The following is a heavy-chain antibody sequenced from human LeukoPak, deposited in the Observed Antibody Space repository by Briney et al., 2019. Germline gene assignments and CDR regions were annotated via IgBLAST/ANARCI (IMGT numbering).Heavy chain of an antibody. D-gene: IGHD3-10*01. CDR1: GFTFSNYD. CDR3: ARQIIHRGFDY. V-gene: IGHV3-48*02. Sequence: PGGSLRLSCAASGFTFSNYDMNWVRQAPGKGLEYVSYMSSSGSSIYYAASVKGRFTMYRGNAQNSLYLQMNSLRDEDTAVYYCARQIIHRGFDYWGRGTLVTVSS. CDR2: MSSSGSSI. J-gene: IGHJ4*02.